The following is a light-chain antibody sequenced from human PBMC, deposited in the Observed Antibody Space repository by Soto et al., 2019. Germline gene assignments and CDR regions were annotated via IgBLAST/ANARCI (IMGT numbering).Light chain of an antibody. J-gene: IGKJ3*01. CDR1: QSISSSY. CDR2: GAS. Sequence: EIVLTQSPGTLSLSPGERATLPCRASQSISSSYLAWYQQKPGQAPSLLIYGASTRAPGIPDRFSGSGSGTDFTLTISRLEPEDFAVYYCQQYGTSPGLFTFGPGTKVDIK. CDR3: QQYGTSPGLFT. V-gene: IGKV3-20*01.